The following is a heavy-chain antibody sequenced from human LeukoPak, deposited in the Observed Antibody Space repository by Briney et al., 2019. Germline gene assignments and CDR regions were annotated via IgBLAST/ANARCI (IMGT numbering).Heavy chain of an antibody. V-gene: IGHV4-31*03. D-gene: IGHD3-10*01. Sequence: SQTLSHTCTVSGDSISGSGYYWNWIRQHPGKGLEWFGYIYYSGTTYYNPSLKSRVTMSVDTSKNQFSLKLSSVTAADTAVYYCARVEGSWAFDIWGQGTVVTVSS. CDR1: GDSISGSGYY. CDR3: ARVEGSWAFDI. CDR2: IYYSGTT. J-gene: IGHJ3*02.